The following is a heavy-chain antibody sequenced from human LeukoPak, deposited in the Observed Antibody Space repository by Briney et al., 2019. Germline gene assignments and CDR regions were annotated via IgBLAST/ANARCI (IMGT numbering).Heavy chain of an antibody. D-gene: IGHD2-15*01. J-gene: IGHJ4*02. CDR3: AKAPVTSCRGAFCYPFDY. CDR1: GFSFSSYA. Sequence: PGGSLRLSCATSGFSFSSYAMSGVRQAPGKGLEGVSAMRSSDDGRYYAASVRGRFTISRDTSRSTLYLQMNSLRAEDAAVYYCAKAPVTSCRGAFCYPFDYWGQGTLVTVSS. CDR2: MRSSDDGR. V-gene: IGHV3-23*01.